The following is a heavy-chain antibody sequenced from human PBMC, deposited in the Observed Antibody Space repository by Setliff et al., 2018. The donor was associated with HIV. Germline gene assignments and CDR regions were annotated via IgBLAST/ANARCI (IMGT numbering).Heavy chain of an antibody. CDR3: ARDASQGAFDAFDI. CDR1: GGSISSSSYY. V-gene: IGHV4-39*07. J-gene: IGHJ3*02. D-gene: IGHD1-26*01. CDR2: IYYSGST. Sequence: SETLSLTCTVSGGSISSSSYYWGWSRQPPGKGLEWIGSIYYSGSTYYNPSLKSRVTISVDTSKNQFSLKLSSVTAADTAVYYCARDASQGAFDAFDIWGQGTMVTVSS.